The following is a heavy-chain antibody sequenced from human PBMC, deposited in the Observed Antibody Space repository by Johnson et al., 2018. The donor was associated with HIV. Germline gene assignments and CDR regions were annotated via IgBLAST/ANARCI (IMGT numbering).Heavy chain of an antibody. V-gene: IGHV3-66*01. CDR2: IYSAGST. CDR3: ARGLRYFDWFDAFDI. D-gene: IGHD3-9*01. J-gene: IGHJ3*02. Sequence: VQLVESGGGVVQPGRSLRLSCAASGFTFSSYAMHWVRQAPGKGLERVSVIYSAGSTYYADSVKGRSSISRENAKNYLYLQMNSLRAGDTAVYYCARGLRYFDWFDAFDIWGQGTMVTVSS. CDR1: GFTFSSYA.